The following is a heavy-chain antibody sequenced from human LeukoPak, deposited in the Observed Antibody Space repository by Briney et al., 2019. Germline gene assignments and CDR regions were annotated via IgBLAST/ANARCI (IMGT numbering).Heavy chain of an antibody. CDR2: IYHTGST. Sequence: PSETLSLTCTVSGYSISSGYFWGWIRQSQGKGLEWIGSIYHTGSTYYNPSLKSRVTMSVDTSKNLFSLRLSSVTAADTAVYYCARDAYYGSGDDAFDIWGQGTMVTVSS. V-gene: IGHV4-38-2*02. D-gene: IGHD3-10*01. CDR3: ARDAYYGSGDDAFDI. J-gene: IGHJ3*02. CDR1: GYSISSGYF.